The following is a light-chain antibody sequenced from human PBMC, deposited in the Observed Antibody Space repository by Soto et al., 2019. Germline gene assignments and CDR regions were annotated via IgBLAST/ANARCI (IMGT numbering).Light chain of an antibody. Sequence: EIVMTQSPSTLSVSPWERATLSCRASQSVISSLAWFQQKPGQAPRLLIYGASTRATGMPARFSVSWSGTEFTLTIRRLQSEDFEVYYCQQYNNWPRPFGQGTKVEIK. V-gene: IGKV3-15*01. CDR1: QSVISS. CDR2: GAS. CDR3: QQYNNWPRP. J-gene: IGKJ1*01.